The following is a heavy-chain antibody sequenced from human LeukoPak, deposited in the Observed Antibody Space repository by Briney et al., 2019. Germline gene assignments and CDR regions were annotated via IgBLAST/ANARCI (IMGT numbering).Heavy chain of an antibody. V-gene: IGHV4-39*07. CDR2: IYYSGST. Sequence: SETLSLTCTVSGGSISSGSYYWSWIRQPPGKGLEWIGSIYYSGSTYYNPSLKSRVTISVDTSKNQFSLKLSSVTAADTAVYYCARDDAYIVYWGQGTLVTVSS. J-gene: IGHJ4*02. D-gene: IGHD3-16*02. CDR3: ARDDAYIVY. CDR1: GGSISSGSYY.